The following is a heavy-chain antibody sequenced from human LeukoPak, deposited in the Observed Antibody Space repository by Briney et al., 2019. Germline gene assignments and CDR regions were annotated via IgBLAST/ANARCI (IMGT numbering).Heavy chain of an antibody. CDR3: ARRVHSGNYYYFDY. D-gene: IGHD3-10*01. Sequence: GESLKISCKGFGYSFTSDWIGWVRQMPGKGLEWMGIIHPGDSDTRYSPSFQGQVTISADKSISTAYLQWSSLKASDTAMYYCARRVHSGNYYYFDYWGQGTLVTVSS. CDR2: IHPGDSDT. J-gene: IGHJ4*02. V-gene: IGHV5-51*01. CDR1: GYSFTSDW.